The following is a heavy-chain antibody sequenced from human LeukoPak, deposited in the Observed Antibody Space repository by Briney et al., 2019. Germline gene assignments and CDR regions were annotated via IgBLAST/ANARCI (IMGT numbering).Heavy chain of an antibody. CDR3: AREAPTGYCSGGSCYSVDGMDV. Sequence: ASVKVSCKASGYTFTSYYMHWVRQAPGQGHEWMGIINPSGGSTSYAQNFQGRVTMTRDTSTSTVYMELSSLRSEDTAVYYCAREAPTGYCSGGSCYSVDGMDVWGKGTTVTVSS. V-gene: IGHV1-46*01. J-gene: IGHJ6*04. CDR2: INPSGGST. CDR1: GYTFTSYY. D-gene: IGHD2-15*01.